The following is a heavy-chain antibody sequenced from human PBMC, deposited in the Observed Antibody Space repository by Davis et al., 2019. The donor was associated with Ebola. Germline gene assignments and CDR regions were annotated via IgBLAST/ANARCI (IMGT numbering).Heavy chain of an antibody. CDR2: TYYNSKWYN. D-gene: IGHD6-19*01. CDR1: GDSVSSGG. V-gene: IGHV6-1*01. CDR3: ASGWLRGRFDP. J-gene: IGHJ5*02. Sequence: HSQTLSLTCVISGDSVSSGGWNWIRQSPSRGLEWLGRTYYNSKWYNDYAVSVKSRITINPDTSKNQFSLQLNSVTPEDTAVYYCASGWLRGRFDPWGQGTLVTVSS.